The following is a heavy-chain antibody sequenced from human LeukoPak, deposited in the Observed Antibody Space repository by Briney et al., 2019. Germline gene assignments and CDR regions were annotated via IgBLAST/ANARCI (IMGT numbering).Heavy chain of an antibody. CDR2: ISDTGATI. CDR1: GITLRNSG. Sequence: GGSLRPACAVSGITLRNSGMSSVRPAPGKGLQLVAGISDTGATITYAEAVRSRFTISRENAKNTLYLQMNSLRGEDTAVYFCAKRGVVIRVIRVGFHKQAYYFDSWGHGALVTVSS. D-gene: IGHD3-10*01. CDR3: AKRGVVIRVIRVGFHKQAYYFDS. V-gene: IGHV3-23*01. J-gene: IGHJ4*03.